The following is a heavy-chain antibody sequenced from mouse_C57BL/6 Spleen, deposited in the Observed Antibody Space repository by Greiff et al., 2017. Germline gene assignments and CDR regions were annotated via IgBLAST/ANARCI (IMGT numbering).Heavy chain of an antibody. CDR2: IDPSDSYT. CDR1: GYTFTSYW. J-gene: IGHJ2*01. V-gene: IGHV1-69*01. D-gene: IGHD2-1*01. Sequence: QVQLQQPGAELVMPGASVKLSCKASGYTFTSYWMHWVKQRPGQGLEWIGEIDPSDSYTNYNQKFKGKSTLTVDKSSSTAYMQLRSLTSEDSAVFYCATLPYCNSYYFDYWGQGTTLTFSS. CDR3: ATLPYCNSYYFDY.